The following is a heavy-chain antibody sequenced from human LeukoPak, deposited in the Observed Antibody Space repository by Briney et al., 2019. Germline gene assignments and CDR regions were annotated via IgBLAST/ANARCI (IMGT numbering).Heavy chain of an antibody. CDR3: ARHYGGGYCSGGSCYPSFDY. V-gene: IGHV5-51*01. CDR2: IYAGDSDT. Sequence: GESLKISCKGSGFSFSNYWIGWVRQMPGEGLEWMGIIYAGDSDTRYSPSFQGQVTISADKSISTAYLQWSSLKASDTAMYYCARHYGGGYCSGGSCYPSFDYWGQGTVVTVSS. D-gene: IGHD2-15*01. CDR1: GFSFSNYW. J-gene: IGHJ4*02.